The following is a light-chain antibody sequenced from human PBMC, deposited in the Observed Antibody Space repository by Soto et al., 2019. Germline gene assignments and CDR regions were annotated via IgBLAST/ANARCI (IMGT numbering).Light chain of an antibody. V-gene: IGLV1-40*01. J-gene: IGLJ1*01. CDR1: DSNIGAGYD. Sequence: QSVLTQTPSVSGAPGQTITISCTGTDSNIGAGYDVHWYQHLPGRAPKLLILGNTHRPSGVPDRFSGSKSGTSASLAITGLQPEDEADYYRQSFDNSLSGFYVFGSGTKLTVL. CDR2: GNT. CDR3: QSFDNSLSGFYV.